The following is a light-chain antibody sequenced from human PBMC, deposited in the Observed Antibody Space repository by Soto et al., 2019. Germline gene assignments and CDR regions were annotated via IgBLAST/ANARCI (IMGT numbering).Light chain of an antibody. CDR3: QQFNSYP. CDR1: QGIASY. V-gene: IGKV1-9*01. J-gene: IGKJ4*01. Sequence: DIQLTQSPSFLSASVGDRVTITCRASQGIASYLAWYQQKPGKAPKVLIYAASNLQSGVPSRFSGSGSGTEFTLTISSLQPEDFATYYCQQFNSYPFGGGTKVDIK. CDR2: AAS.